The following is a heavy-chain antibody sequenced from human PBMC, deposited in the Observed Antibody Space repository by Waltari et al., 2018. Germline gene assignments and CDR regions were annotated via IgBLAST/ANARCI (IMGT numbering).Heavy chain of an antibody. CDR2: ISDSGVIT. V-gene: IGHV3-23*01. D-gene: IGHD2-2*01. Sequence: EEHLLESGGGLAQPGGSLRLSCAASGFIFISFAVSWVRQAPGKGLEWVSGISDSGVITKYADSVKGRFTVSRDNSKNTVFLHLNSLRAEDTAIYYCARHLCSIDYLELAKWGQGTLVTVSS. J-gene: IGHJ4*02. CDR3: ARHLCSIDYLELAK. CDR1: GFIFISFA.